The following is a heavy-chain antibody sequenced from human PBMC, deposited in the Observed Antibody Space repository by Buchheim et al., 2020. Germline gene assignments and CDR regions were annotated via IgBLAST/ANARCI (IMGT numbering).Heavy chain of an antibody. J-gene: IGHJ2*01. D-gene: IGHD2-15*01. CDR2: INHSGST. CDR3: ARHSLTGYCSGGSCYDWYFDL. V-gene: IGHV4-34*01. Sequence: QVQLQQWGAGLLKPSETLSLTCAVYGGSFSDYYWSWIRQPPGKGLEWIGEINHSGSTNYNPSLKSRVTISVDTSKNQFSLKLSSVTAADTAVYYCARHSLTGYCSGGSCYDWYFDLWGRGTL. CDR1: GGSFSDYY.